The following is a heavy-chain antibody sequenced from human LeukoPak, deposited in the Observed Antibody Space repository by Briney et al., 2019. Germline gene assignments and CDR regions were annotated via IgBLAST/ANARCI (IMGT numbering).Heavy chain of an antibody. D-gene: IGHD1-26*01. CDR2: IYHSGST. CDR3: ARSPYYISGVWFDP. CDR1: GGSISSGGYY. V-gene: IGHV4-30-2*01. Sequence: PSQTLSLTCTVSGGSISSGGYYWSWIRQPPGKGLEWIGYIYHSGSTYYNPSLKSRVTISVDTSKNQFSLKLSSVTAADTAVYYCARSPYYISGVWFDPWGQGTLVTVSS. J-gene: IGHJ5*02.